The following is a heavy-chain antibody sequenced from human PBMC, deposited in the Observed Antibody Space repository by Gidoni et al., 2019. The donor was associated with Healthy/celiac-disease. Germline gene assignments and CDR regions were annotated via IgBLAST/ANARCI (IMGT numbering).Heavy chain of an antibody. V-gene: IGHV3-23*04. CDR1: GFTLSSYA. J-gene: IGHJ6*03. CDR3: AKGKTFGGVIVTPGGYMDV. D-gene: IGHD3-16*02. CDR2: ISGSGGSK. Sequence: EVQLVESGGGLVQPGGSLRLSCAASGFTLSSYARSWVRQAPGKGLEWVSVISGSGGSKYYAESVKGRFTISRDNSKNTLYLQMNSLRAEDTAVYYCAKGKTFGGVIVTPGGYMDVWCKGTTVTVS.